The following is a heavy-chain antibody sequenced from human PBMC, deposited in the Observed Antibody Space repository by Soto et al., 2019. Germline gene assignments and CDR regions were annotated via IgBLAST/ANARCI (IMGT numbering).Heavy chain of an antibody. CDR1: GFTFSSYA. Sequence: EVQLLESGGGLVQPGGSLRLSCAASGFTFSSYAMSWVRQAPGKGLEWVSAISGSGGSTYYADSVKGRFTISRDNSKNTLYLQMNSLRAEDTAVDYCAKGLAREYYDFWSGYHLYYYYGMDVWGQGTTVTVSS. V-gene: IGHV3-23*01. J-gene: IGHJ6*02. CDR2: ISGSGGST. D-gene: IGHD3-3*01. CDR3: AKGLAREYYDFWSGYHLYYYYGMDV.